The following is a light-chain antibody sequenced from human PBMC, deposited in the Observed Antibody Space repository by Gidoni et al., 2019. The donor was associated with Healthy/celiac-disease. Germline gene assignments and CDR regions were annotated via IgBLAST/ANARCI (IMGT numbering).Light chain of an antibody. J-gene: IGLJ2*01. V-gene: IGLV2-8*01. CDR3: SSYAGSNNLV. CDR2: EVS. CDR1: SGDVGGYNY. Sequence: QSSLTQPPSASGSPGHSVTFSCTGTSGDVGGYNYVSWYQLHPGKAPKLMIYEVSKRPSGVPDRFSGSKSGNTASLTVSGLQAEDEADYYCSSYAGSNNLVFGGGTKLTVL.